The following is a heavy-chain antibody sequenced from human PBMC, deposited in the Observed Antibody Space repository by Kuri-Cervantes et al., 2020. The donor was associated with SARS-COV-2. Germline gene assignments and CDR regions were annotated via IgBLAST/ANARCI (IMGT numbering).Heavy chain of an antibody. CDR1: GFTFSSYS. J-gene: IGHJ4*03. Sequence: GGSLRLSCAASGFTFSSYSMNWVRQAPGKGLVWVSRTDEHGSHIDYADSVRGRFTISRDNAKSTLYLQMNSLRAEDTAVYYCARDVGGRSSLWGQGTLVTVSS. D-gene: IGHD6-6*01. CDR3: ARDVGGRSSL. CDR2: TDEHGSHI. V-gene: IGHV3-74*01.